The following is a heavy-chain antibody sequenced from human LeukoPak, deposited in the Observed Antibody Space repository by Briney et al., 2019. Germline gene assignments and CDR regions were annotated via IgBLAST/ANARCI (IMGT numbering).Heavy chain of an antibody. CDR2: ISWNSGYI. Sequence: GGSLRLSCAASGFTFDNYAMHWVRQAPGKGLEWLSSISWNSGYIGYADSVKGRFTISRDNAKKSLDLQMNSLRAEDTALYYCAKVRGTYSSGYFFDYWGQGTLVTVSS. J-gene: IGHJ4*02. V-gene: IGHV3-9*01. D-gene: IGHD6-19*01. CDR1: GFTFDNYA. CDR3: AKVRGTYSSGYFFDY.